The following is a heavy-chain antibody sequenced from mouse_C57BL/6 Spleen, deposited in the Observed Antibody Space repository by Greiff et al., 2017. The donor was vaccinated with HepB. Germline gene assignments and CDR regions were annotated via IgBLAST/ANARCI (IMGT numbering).Heavy chain of an antibody. CDR3: AQTLYYDYDYYAMDY. Sequence: VQLQESGPGLVQPSQSLSITCTVSGFSLTSYGVHWVRQSPGKGLEWLGVIWRGGSTDYNAAFISRLSITKDNSKSQVFFKMNSLQADDTAIYYCAQTLYYDYDYYAMDYWGQGTSVTVSS. CDR1: GFSLTSYG. J-gene: IGHJ4*01. CDR2: IWRGGST. D-gene: IGHD2-4*01. V-gene: IGHV2-5*01.